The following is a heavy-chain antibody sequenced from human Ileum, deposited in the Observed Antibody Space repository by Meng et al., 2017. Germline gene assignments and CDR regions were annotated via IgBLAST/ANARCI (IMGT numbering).Heavy chain of an antibody. D-gene: IGHD5-12*01. CDR2: IFHGGTT. J-gene: IGHJ4*02. CDR3: ARGIGDIRVGFDY. Sequence: QGQPQESGPGLVKPSGTLSLTCAVSGDSISSGNWWNWVRQSPGKGLEWIGEIFHGGTTNYNPSLKNRVTLLMDKSKNQFSLQLTSVTAADTAVFYCARGIGDIRVGFDYWGQGILVTVSS. CDR1: GDSISSGNW. V-gene: IGHV4-4*02.